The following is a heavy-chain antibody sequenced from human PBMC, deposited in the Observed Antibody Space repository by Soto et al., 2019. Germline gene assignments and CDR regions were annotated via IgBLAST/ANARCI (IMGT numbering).Heavy chain of an antibody. V-gene: IGHV3-7*01. D-gene: IGHD5-12*01. Sequence: GGSLRLSCAASGVTFSSYWMSWVRQAPGKGLEWVANIKQDGSEKYYVDSVKGRFTISRDNAKNSLYLQMNSLRAEDTAVYYCARDPNIVATMGSIYYYYGMDVWGQGTTVTVSS. J-gene: IGHJ6*02. CDR1: GVTFSSYW. CDR3: ARDPNIVATMGSIYYYYGMDV. CDR2: IKQDGSEK.